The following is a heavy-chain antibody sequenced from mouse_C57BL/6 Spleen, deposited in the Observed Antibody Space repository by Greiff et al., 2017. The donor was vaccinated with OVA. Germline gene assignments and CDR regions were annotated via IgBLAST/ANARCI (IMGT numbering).Heavy chain of an antibody. CDR1: GYTFTSYW. D-gene: IGHD1-1*01. J-gene: IGHJ4*01. CDR2: IHPNSGST. V-gene: IGHV1-64*01. Sequence: QVQLKQPGAELVKPGASVKLSCKASGYTFTSYWMHWVKQRPGQGLEWIGMIHPNSGSTNYNEKFKSKATLTVDKSSSTAYMQLSSLTSEDSAVYYCARKGLYYYGSSYAMDYWGQGTSVTVSS. CDR3: ARKGLYYYGSSYAMDY.